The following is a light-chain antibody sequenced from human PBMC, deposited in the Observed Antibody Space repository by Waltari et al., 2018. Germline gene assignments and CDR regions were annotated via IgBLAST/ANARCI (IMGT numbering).Light chain of an antibody. CDR1: RSIGSY. CDR2: AAS. V-gene: IGKV1-16*01. Sequence: DIQMTPSPSSLSASVGDSVTITCRASRSIGSYLSWFQLKPGEAPKSLIYAASILQTGVPSRFSGSGSAMEFTLTISSLQPEDSATYFCLQYNSFTYSFGQGTKLEI. J-gene: IGKJ2*03. CDR3: LQYNSFTYS.